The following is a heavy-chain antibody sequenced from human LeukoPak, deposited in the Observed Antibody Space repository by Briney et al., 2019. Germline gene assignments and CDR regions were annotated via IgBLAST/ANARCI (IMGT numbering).Heavy chain of an antibody. Sequence: PSETLSLTCTVSGGSISSGDYYWSWTRQPPGKGLEWIGYIYYSGSTYYNPSLKSRVTISVDTSKNQFSLKLSSVTAADTAVYYCARVYKHRIVGATHFDCWGQGTLVTVSS. V-gene: IGHV4-30-4*08. CDR3: ARVYKHRIVGATHFDC. CDR2: IYYSGST. J-gene: IGHJ4*02. CDR1: GGSISSGDYY. D-gene: IGHD1-26*01.